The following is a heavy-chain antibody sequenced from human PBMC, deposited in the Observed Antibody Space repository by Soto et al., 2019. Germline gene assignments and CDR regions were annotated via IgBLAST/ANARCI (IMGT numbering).Heavy chain of an antibody. CDR2: IYYSGST. V-gene: IGHV4-59*01. D-gene: IGHD1-26*01. J-gene: IGHJ5*02. Sequence: SETLSLTCTVSGGSISRYYWSWIRQPPGKGLEWIGYIYYSGSTNYNPSLKSRVTISVDTSKNQFSLKLSSVTAADTAVYYCARDREDSIDPWGQGTLVTVSS. CDR3: ARDREDSIDP. CDR1: GGSISRYY.